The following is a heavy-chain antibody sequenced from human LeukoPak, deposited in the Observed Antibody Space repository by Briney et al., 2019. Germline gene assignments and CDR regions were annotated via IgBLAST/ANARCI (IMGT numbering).Heavy chain of an antibody. CDR1: GGSFSGYY. J-gene: IGHJ4*02. Sequence: SETLSLTCAVYGGSFSGYYWSWIRQPPGKGLEWIGEINHSGSTNYNPSLKSRVIISVDTSKNQFSLKLSFVTAADTAVYYCARWRYDSTGGFDYWGQGTLVTVSS. V-gene: IGHV4-34*01. CDR3: ARWRYDSTGGFDY. CDR2: INHSGST. D-gene: IGHD3-22*01.